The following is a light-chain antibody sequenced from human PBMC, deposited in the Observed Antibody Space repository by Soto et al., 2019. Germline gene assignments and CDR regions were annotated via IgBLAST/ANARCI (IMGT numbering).Light chain of an antibody. CDR3: SSYTRSTTLDVV. V-gene: IGLV2-14*01. CDR2: EVT. J-gene: IGLJ2*01. CDR1: RSDVGGHNY. Sequence: QSALTQPASVSGSPGQSITISGTGTRSDVGGHNYVSWYEQHPGTAPKLMIYEVTNRPSGVSNRFSGSKSGNTPSLTISGLQAEYEADYYCSSYTRSTTLDVVFGGGTKLTVL.